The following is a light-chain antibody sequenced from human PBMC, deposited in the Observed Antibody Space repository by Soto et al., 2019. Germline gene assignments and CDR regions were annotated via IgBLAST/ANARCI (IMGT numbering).Light chain of an antibody. CDR1: QSVSSNF. CDR2: GAS. Sequence: PGDRATLSCRASQSVSSNFLAWYQQKPGQAPRLLIYGASIRATGIPDRFSGSGSGTDFTLTIRTLEPEDFAMYFCHQYGSSPRTFGQGTKVEIK. CDR3: HQYGSSPRT. V-gene: IGKV3-20*01. J-gene: IGKJ1*01.